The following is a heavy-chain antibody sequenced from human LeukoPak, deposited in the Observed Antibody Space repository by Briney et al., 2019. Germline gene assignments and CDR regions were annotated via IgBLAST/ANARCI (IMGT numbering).Heavy chain of an antibody. D-gene: IGHD3-3*01. V-gene: IGHV3-20*01. J-gene: IGHJ3*02. CDR2: INWNGGST. CDR1: GFTFDDHG. CDR3: ARAVYYDFWSGSPDDAFDI. Sequence: GGSLRLSCAVSGFTFDDHGMSWVRQAPGKGLEWVSGINWNGGSTGYADSVKGRFTISRDIAKNSLYLQMNSLRAEDTALYHCARAVYYDFWSGSPDDAFDIWGQGTMVTVSS.